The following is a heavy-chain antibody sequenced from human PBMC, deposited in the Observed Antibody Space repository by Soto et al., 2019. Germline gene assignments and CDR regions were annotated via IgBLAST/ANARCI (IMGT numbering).Heavy chain of an antibody. CDR3: AKVSVAVAGTYYYYGMDV. CDR2: ISYDGSNK. J-gene: IGHJ6*02. V-gene: IGHV3-30*18. D-gene: IGHD6-19*01. Sequence: GGSLRLSCAASGFTFSSYGMHWVRQAPGKGLEWVAVISYDGSNKYYADSVKGQFTISRDNSKNTLYLQMNSLRAEDTAVYYCAKVSVAVAGTYYYYGMDVWGQGTTVTVSS. CDR1: GFTFSSYG.